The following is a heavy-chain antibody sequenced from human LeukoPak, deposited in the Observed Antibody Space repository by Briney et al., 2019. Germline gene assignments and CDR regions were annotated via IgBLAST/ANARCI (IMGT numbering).Heavy chain of an antibody. D-gene: IGHD3-22*01. Sequence: PSETLSLTCTVSGGSISSYYWSWIRQPPGKGLEWIGYIYYSGSTNYNPSLKSRVTISVDTSKNQFSLKLSSVTAADTAVYYCAREGYYDSSGYSDYYYYYYMDVWGKGTTVTISS. CDR2: IYYSGST. J-gene: IGHJ6*03. CDR1: GGSISSYY. V-gene: IGHV4-59*01. CDR3: AREGYYDSSGYSDYYYYYYMDV.